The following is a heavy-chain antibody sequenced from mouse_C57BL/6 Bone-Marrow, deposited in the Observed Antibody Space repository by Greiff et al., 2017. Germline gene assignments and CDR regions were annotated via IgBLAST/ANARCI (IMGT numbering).Heavy chain of an antibody. V-gene: IGHV1-5*01. Sequence: VQLQQSGTVLARPGASVKMSCKTSGYTFTSYWMPWVQQRPGQGLEWIGAIYPGNSDTSYNQKFKGKAKLTAVTSASTAYMELSSLTNEDSAVYYCTRYYYGSSSYYFDYWGQGTTLTVSS. J-gene: IGHJ2*01. D-gene: IGHD1-1*01. CDR1: GYTFTSYW. CDR2: IYPGNSDT. CDR3: TRYYYGSSSYYFDY.